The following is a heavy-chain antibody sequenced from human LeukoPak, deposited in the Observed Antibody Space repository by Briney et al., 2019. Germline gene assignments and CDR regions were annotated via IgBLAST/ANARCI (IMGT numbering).Heavy chain of an antibody. CDR3: STDNLDYDYAWGTYREVNYFDY. J-gene: IGHJ4*02. CDR2: IKSKTDGGTT. V-gene: IGHV3-15*01. CDR1: GFIFSTAW. Sequence: PGGSLRLSCAGSGFIFSTAWMSWVRQAPGKGLEWVGRIKSKTDGGTTDYAAPVKGRFTISRDDSKNTVYLQMNNLKNEDTGVYYCSTDNLDYDYAWGTYREVNYFDYWGQGTLVTVSS. D-gene: IGHD3-16*02.